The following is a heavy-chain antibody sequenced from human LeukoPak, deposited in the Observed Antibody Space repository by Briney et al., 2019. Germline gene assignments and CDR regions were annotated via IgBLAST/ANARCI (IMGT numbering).Heavy chain of an antibody. CDR2: ISAYNGNT. CDR1: GYTFTSYG. CDR3: ARVGLDFWSGHFDY. J-gene: IGHJ4*02. D-gene: IGHD3-3*01. Sequence: GASVKVSCTASGYTFTSYGISWVRQAPGQGLEWMGWISAYNGNTNYAQKLQGRVTMTTDTSTSTAYMELRSLRSDDTAVYYCARVGLDFWSGHFDYWGQGTLVTVSS. V-gene: IGHV1-18*01.